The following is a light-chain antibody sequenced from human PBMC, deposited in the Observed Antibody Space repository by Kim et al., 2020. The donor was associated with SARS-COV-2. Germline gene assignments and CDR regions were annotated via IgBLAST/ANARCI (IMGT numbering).Light chain of an antibody. J-gene: IGLJ2*01. CDR1: ISDGGGYNY. CDR2: DVS. V-gene: IGLV2-14*03. Sequence: GQSSTNSCTGIISDGGGYNYVSVYQQHPGKAPKLMIYDVSKRTSGVSNRFSGSKSGNTASLTISVLQAEDEAEYYCSSYTRSRTVVFGGGTQLTVL. CDR3: SSYTRSRTVV.